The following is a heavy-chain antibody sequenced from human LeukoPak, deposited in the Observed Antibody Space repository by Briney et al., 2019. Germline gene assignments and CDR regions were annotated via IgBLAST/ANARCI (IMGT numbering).Heavy chain of an antibody. CDR3: ARSGTAYCSGGSCYGSKFDP. CDR1: GYTFTSYG. D-gene: IGHD2-15*01. J-gene: IGHJ5*02. CDR2: ISPYNGNT. V-gene: IGHV1-18*01. Sequence: VASVNLSCKASGYTFTSYGITWVRQAPGHGLEWMGWISPYNGNTNYAQNLQGRVTMTTDTSTSTAYMELRSLQSDDAAVYYCARSGTAYCSGGSCYGSKFDPWGQGTLVTVSS.